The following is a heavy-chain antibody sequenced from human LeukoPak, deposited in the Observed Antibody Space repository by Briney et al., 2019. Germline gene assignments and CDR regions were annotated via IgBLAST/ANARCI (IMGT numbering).Heavy chain of an antibody. D-gene: IGHD2-15*01. J-gene: IGHJ5*02. CDR2: ISAYNGNT. V-gene: IGHV1-18*01. CDR3: ARDTVVFGVPTPRGNWFDP. Sequence: ASVKVFCKASGYTFTSYGIGWVRQAPGQGLEWMGWISAYNGNTNYAQKLQGRATMTTDTSTSTAYMELRSLRSDDTAVYYCARDTVVFGVPTPRGNWFDPWGQGTLVTVSS. CDR1: GYTFTSYG.